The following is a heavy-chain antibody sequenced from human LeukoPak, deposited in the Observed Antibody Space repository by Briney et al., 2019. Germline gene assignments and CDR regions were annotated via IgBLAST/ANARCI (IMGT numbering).Heavy chain of an antibody. D-gene: IGHD3-10*01. CDR1: GGSISSYY. CDR3: ARAGSKFDAFGI. Sequence: SETLSLTCTVSGGSISSYYWSWIRQPPGKGLEWIGYIYYSGSTNYNPSLKSRVTISVDTSKNQFSLKLSSVTAAETAVYYCARAGSKFDAFGIWGQGTMVTVSS. J-gene: IGHJ3*02. CDR2: IYYSGST. V-gene: IGHV4-59*01.